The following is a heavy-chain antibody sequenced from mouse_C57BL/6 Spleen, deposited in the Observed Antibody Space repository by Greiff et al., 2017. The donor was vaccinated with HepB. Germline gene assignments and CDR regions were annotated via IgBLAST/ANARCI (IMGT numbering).Heavy chain of an antibody. CDR3: TSEDYGNSAWFAY. D-gene: IGHD2-1*01. J-gene: IGHJ3*01. CDR2: IDPETGGT. V-gene: IGHV1-15*01. CDR1: GYTFTDYE. Sequence: QVQLQQSGAELVRPGASVTLSCKASGYTFTDYEMHWVKQTPVHGLEWIGAIDPETGGTAYNQKFKGKAILTADKSSSTAYMELRSLTSEDSAVYYCTSEDYGNSAWFAYWGQGTLVTVSA.